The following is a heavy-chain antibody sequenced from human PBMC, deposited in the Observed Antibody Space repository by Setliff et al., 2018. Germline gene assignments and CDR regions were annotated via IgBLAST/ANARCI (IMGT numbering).Heavy chain of an antibody. J-gene: IGHJ5*02. V-gene: IGHV3-7*03. CDR1: GFTISSYW. Sequence: GGTLTLTCAASGFTISSYWMSWVRQAPGKGLEWVANINEDGSEKYYMDSVKGRITISRDNAKNSLYLQMISLRAEDTAVYYCVRGTATTCKLSWGQGTLVTVSS. D-gene: IGHD4-4*01. CDR2: INEDGSEK. CDR3: VRGTATTCKLS.